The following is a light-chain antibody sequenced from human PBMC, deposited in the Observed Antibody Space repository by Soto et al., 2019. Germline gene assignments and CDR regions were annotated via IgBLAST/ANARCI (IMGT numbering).Light chain of an antibody. CDR1: QSVNNN. J-gene: IGKJ1*01. V-gene: IGKV3-15*01. CDR3: QQYNNWPPVT. Sequence: EIVLTQSPSTLSLSPGERAALSCRASQSVNNNYLAWYQQKPGRAPRLLIYGASTRATGIPARFSGSGSGTEFTLTIRSLQSEDFAVYYCQQYNNWPPVTFGQGTKGDIK. CDR2: GAS.